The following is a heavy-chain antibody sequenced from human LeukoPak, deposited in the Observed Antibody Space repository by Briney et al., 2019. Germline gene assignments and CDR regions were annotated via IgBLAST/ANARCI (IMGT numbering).Heavy chain of an antibody. J-gene: IGHJ5*02. CDR1: GDSISSGSYY. CDR3: ARSIAVTGKSWLDP. V-gene: IGHV4-61*09. CDR2: IHTSGGT. Sequence: SQTLSLICTVSGDSISSGSYYWSWIRQPAGKGPEGIGHIHTSGGTKYNPSLESRVTISLETSDNQFSLELNSVTATDTAVYYCARSIAVTGKSWLDPWGQGTLVTVPS. D-gene: IGHD6-19*01.